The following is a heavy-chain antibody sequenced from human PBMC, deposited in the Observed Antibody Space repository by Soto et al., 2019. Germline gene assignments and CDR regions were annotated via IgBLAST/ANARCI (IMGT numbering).Heavy chain of an antibody. CDR1: GDSISTASHY. J-gene: IGHJ6*02. CDR3: ARSISSGSFSFGYHGMDV. D-gene: IGHD3-10*01. V-gene: IGHV4-31*03. Sequence: QVRLQESGPGLVKPSQTLLLTCSVSGDSISTASHYWNWIRHLPGKGLEWIGNIYSSGRIYYTPSLQSRATISEDTSTNQFSLTLSSVTAADTGVYYCARSISSGSFSFGYHGMDVWGQGTTVTVSS. CDR2: IYSSGRI.